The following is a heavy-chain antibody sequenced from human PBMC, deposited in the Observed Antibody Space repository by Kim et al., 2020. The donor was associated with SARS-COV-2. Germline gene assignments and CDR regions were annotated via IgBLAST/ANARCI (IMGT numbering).Heavy chain of an antibody. CDR1: GVSIISSSYY. D-gene: IGHD6-13*01. V-gene: IGHV4-39*01. J-gene: IGHJ4*02. Sequence: SETLSLTCTVSGVSIISSSYYWAWIRQPPGKGLEWIGSIDYSGSTYYNPSLKSRVTISVDTSKNQFSLNLSSVSAADTAMYYCARPSGYSSPVPYWGQGTLVTVSS. CDR2: IDYSGST. CDR3: ARPSGYSSPVPY.